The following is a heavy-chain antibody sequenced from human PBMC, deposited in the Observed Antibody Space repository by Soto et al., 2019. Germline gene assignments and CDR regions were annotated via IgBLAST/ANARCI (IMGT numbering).Heavy chain of an antibody. J-gene: IGHJ1*01. CDR1: GFTFSSYS. D-gene: IGHD6-19*01. CDR3: ARDNSSDWDEYCQH. CDR2: ISSSSSYI. V-gene: IGHV3-21*01. Sequence: GGSLRLSCAASGFTFSSYSMNWVRQAPGKGLEWVSSISSSSSYIYYADSVKGRFTISRDNAKNSLYLQMNSLRAEDTAVYYCARDNSSDWDEYCQHWGQGTLVTV.